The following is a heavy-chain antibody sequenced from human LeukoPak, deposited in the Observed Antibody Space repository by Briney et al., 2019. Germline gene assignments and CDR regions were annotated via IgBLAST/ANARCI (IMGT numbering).Heavy chain of an antibody. CDR2: IYTSGST. CDR3: AIGYSYGYPPKYFDY. D-gene: IGHD5-18*01. J-gene: IGHJ4*02. V-gene: IGHV4-61*02. Sequence: SQTLSLTCTVSGGSISSGGYYWSWIRQPAGKGLEWIGRIYTSGSTNYNPSLKSRVTMSVDTSKNQFSLKLSSVTAADTAVYYCAIGYSYGYPPKYFDYWGRGTLVTVSS. CDR1: GGSISSGGYY.